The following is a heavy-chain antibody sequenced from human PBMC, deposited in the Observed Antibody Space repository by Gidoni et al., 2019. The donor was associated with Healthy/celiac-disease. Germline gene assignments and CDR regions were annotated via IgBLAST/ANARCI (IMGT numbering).Heavy chain of an antibody. CDR2: IKQGGSEK. CDR3: ARGRHWGGFDY. Sequence: EVRLAESGGGLVQPGGSLKLSCATSGFTFSNYWMSWVRQAPGKGLEWVANIKQGGSEKYYVDSVKGRFTISRDNAKNSLYLQMNTLRADDTAVYYCARGRHWGGFDYWGQGTLVTVSS. V-gene: IGHV3-7*01. J-gene: IGHJ4*02. CDR1: GFTFSNYW. D-gene: IGHD7-27*01.